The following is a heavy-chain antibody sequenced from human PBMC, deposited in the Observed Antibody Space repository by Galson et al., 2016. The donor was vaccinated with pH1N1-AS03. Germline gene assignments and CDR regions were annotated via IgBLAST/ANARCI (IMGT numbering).Heavy chain of an antibody. CDR3: ARFSGSYQFDY. Sequence: LSLTCAVSGYSIRSGFHWAWVRQPPSKGLEWIGTISHSGNTYYNPSLKSRVTMSVDTSKNQFSLKLSSVTAADAAVYYCARFSGSYQFDYWGQGTLVTVSS. CDR1: GYSIRSGFH. V-gene: IGHV4-38-2*01. D-gene: IGHD1-26*01. CDR2: ISHSGNT. J-gene: IGHJ4*02.